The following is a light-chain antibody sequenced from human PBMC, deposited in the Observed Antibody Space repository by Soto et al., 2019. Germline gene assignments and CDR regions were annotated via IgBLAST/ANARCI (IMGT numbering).Light chain of an antibody. CDR1: QSVYSL. CDR2: DAA. J-gene: IGKJ1*01. Sequence: EIVLTQSPATLSLSPGERATLSCRASQSVYSLLAWYQQKPGQAPRLLIYDAANRATGIPARFSGSGYGTDFTLTSSSLGPEDCAVYYCQQRANGWTCGQWTRVQIK. V-gene: IGKV3-11*01. CDR3: QQRANGWT.